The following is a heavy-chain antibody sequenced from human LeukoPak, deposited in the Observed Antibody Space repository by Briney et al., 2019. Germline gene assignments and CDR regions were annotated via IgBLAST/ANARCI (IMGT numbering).Heavy chain of an antibody. J-gene: IGHJ4*02. D-gene: IGHD3-3*01. CDR2: ISSSSSYI. CDR1: GFTFSSYS. V-gene: IGHV3-21*01. CDR3: ARDRTIFGVDQYYFDY. Sequence: GGSLRLSCAASGFTFSSYSMNWVRQAPGKGLEWVSSISSSSSYIYYADSVKGRFTISRDNAKNSLYLQMNSLRAEDTAVYYCARDRTIFGVDQYYFDYWGQGTLVTVSS.